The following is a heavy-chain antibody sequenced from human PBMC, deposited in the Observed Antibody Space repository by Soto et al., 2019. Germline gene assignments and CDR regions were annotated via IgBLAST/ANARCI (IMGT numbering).Heavy chain of an antibody. CDR1: GFTFSDHY. V-gene: IGHV3-11*05. Sequence: GGSLRLSCAASGFTFSDHYMSWIRQAPGKGLEWPSYISGSNSYTDYADSVKGRFTISRDNAKNSLHLQMDSLRAEDTALYYCAKDKHSSGLYYFDYWSQGTLVTVSS. CDR2: ISGSNSYT. CDR3: AKDKHSSGLYYFDY. J-gene: IGHJ4*02. D-gene: IGHD5-18*01.